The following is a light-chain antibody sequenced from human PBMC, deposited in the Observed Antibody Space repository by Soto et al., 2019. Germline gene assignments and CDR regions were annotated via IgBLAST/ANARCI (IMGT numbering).Light chain of an antibody. Sequence: QSALTQPASVSGSPGQSITISCTGTSSDVGGYNYVSWYQQHPGKAPKLMIYEVSNRPSGVSNRFSGSKSGNTASLTISGLQTEDEADYYCSSFTSINTWVFGGGTQPTVL. CDR3: SSFTSINTWV. CDR2: EVS. CDR1: SSDVGGYNY. J-gene: IGLJ3*02. V-gene: IGLV2-14*01.